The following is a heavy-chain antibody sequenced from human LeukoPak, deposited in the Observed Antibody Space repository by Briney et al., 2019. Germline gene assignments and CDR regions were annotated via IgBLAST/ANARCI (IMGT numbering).Heavy chain of an antibody. CDR3: VKDLGDDYENAFDF. D-gene: IGHD4-17*01. J-gene: IGHJ3*01. CDR1: GFAFSRYA. V-gene: IGHV3-23*01. Sequence: GGSLRLSCKASGFAFSRYAMSWVRHPPGRGLEWVSSVSGSGESTFYAASVKRRFTISRDNSKNTVYLQMNSLRAEDTAPYYCVKDLGDDYENAFDFWGQGTLVTVSS. CDR2: VSGSGEST.